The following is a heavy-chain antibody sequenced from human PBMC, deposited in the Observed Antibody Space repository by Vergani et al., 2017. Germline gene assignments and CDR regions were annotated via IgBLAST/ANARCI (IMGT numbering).Heavy chain of an antibody. D-gene: IGHD2-15*01. V-gene: IGHV3-30*02. CDR3: AIDLAYCHEGSCAL. J-gene: IGHJ4*02. CDR2: VLFDEINE. Sequence: QVQLVQSGGGVVQPGGSLRLSCVASGFTFNRYGMQGVRQAPGKGLYWVAYVLFDEINEYYADSVKGRFIVSRDNSNDALYLQMNTLRTDDTDVDYCAIDLAYCHEGSCALWGQGSVVTVSS. CDR1: GFTFNRYG.